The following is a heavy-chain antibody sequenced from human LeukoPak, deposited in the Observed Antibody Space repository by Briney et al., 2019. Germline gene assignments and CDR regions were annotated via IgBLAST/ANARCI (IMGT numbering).Heavy chain of an antibody. CDR1: GFTFTNYG. J-gene: IGHJ5*02. Sequence: ASLTVSCKASGFTFTNYGMSWVRQAPGKGLEWIACISGYNGNTNYAQNLQGRFTITTDTSTSTDYMERKSLRSDDTAVYYCARDNKSGGSCCYKGFYPWGRGTLVTVSS. D-gene: IGHD2-15*01. V-gene: IGHV1-18*01. CDR2: ISGYNGNT. CDR3: ARDNKSGGSCCYKGFYP.